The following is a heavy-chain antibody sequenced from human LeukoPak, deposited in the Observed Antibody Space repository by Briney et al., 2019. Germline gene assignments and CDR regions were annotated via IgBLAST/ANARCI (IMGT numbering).Heavy chain of an antibody. CDR1: GYTITSNG. Sequence: ASVTVSCSASGYTITSNGFSWVRHAPRQRLEWMGWVSAYNGNTNYAQKLQGRVTMTTDTSTSTAYMELRSLRSDDTAVYYCARDLDSMVRGVADKKTANWFDPWGQGTLVTVSS. V-gene: IGHV1-18*04. J-gene: IGHJ5*02. CDR2: VSAYNGNT. CDR3: ARDLDSMVRGVADKKTANWFDP. D-gene: IGHD3-10*01.